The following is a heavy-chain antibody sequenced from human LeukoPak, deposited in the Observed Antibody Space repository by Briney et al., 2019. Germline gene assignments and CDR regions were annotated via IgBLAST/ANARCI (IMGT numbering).Heavy chain of an antibody. Sequence: SETLSLTCTVSGGSISSSSYYWGWIRQPPGKGLEWIGSIYYSGSTYYNPSLKSRVTISVDTSKNQFSLKLSSVTAADTAVYYCARDLTVAGIRDAFDIWGQGTMVTVSS. D-gene: IGHD6-19*01. V-gene: IGHV4-39*07. CDR2: IYYSGST. J-gene: IGHJ3*02. CDR3: ARDLTVAGIRDAFDI. CDR1: GGSISSSSYY.